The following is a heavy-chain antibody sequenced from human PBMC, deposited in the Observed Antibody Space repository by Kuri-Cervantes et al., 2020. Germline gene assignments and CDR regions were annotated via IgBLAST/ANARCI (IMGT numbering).Heavy chain of an antibody. CDR2: IYSSGST. CDR3: ARGNYYGSGSSYNWFDP. D-gene: IGHD3-10*01. Sequence: SETLSLTCTVSGGSISSGAYFWSWFRQPQGKGLEWMGYIYSSGSTYYKPSLKSRLTISRDTSKEQFSLNLSSVTAADTAVYYCARGNYYGSGSSYNWFDPWGQGTLVTVSS. CDR1: GGSISSGAYF. V-gene: IGHV4-30-4*08. J-gene: IGHJ5*02.